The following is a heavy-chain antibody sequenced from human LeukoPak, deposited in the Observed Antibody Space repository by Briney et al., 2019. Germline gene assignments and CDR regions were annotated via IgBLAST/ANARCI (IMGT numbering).Heavy chain of an antibody. CDR1: GFTFSSYS. V-gene: IGHV3-48*01. J-gene: IGHJ6*04. Sequence: GGSLRLSRAASGFTFSSYSMNWVRQAPGKGLEWVSYISSTSITIKYADSVKGRFTISRDNAKNSVYLQMHSLRVDDTAMYYCAREWDVWGKGTTVTVSS. CDR3: AREWDV. CDR2: ISSTSITI.